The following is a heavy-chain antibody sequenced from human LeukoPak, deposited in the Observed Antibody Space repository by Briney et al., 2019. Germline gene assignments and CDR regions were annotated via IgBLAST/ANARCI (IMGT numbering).Heavy chain of an antibody. CDR1: GGSFSGYY. V-gene: IGHV4-4*07. Sequence: KSSETLSLTCAVYGGSFSGYYWSWIRQPAGKGLEWIGRIYTSGSTNYNPSLKSRVTISVDTFKNQFSLKLSSVTAADTAVYYCARERAHYYGSGSYIYFDYWGQGTLVTVSS. J-gene: IGHJ4*02. CDR2: IYTSGST. CDR3: ARERAHYYGSGSYIYFDY. D-gene: IGHD3-10*01.